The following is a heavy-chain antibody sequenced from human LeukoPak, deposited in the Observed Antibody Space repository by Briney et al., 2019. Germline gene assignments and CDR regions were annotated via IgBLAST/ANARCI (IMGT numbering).Heavy chain of an antibody. CDR1: GGSFSGYY. CDR3: ARGPRFGPGYFDY. J-gene: IGHJ4*02. CDR2: INHSGST. D-gene: IGHD3-10*02. Sequence: SETLSLTCAVYGGSFSGYYWSWIRQPPGKGLEWIGEINHSGSTNYNPSLKSRATISVDTSKNQFSLKLSSVTAADTAVYYCARGPRFGPGYFDYWGQGTLVTVSS. V-gene: IGHV4-34*01.